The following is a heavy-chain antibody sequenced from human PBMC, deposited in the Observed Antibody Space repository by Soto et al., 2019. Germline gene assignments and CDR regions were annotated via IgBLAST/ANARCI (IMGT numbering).Heavy chain of an antibody. D-gene: IGHD1-20*01. CDR2: VDYSGTA. CDR1: SGSISVTNVF. CDR3: ARITGRHLDY. V-gene: IGHV4-39*01. J-gene: IGHJ4*02. Sequence: SETLSLTFTVSSGSISVTNVFWGWVRQPPGKGLEWIGNVDYSGTAYFSPSLATRVTSHVDTSKNQFSLTLYSVTAADTAVYYCARITGRHLDYWGQGTLVTVSS.